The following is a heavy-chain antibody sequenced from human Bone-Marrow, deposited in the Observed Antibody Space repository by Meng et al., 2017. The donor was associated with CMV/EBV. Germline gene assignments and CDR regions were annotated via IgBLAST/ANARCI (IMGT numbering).Heavy chain of an antibody. J-gene: IGHJ5*02. V-gene: IGHV3-30-3*01. CDR1: GFTFSSYA. D-gene: IGHD2-2*01. Sequence: GESLKISCAASGFTFSSYAMHWVRQAPGKGLEWVAVISYDGSNKYYADSVKGRFTISRDNSKNTLYLQMNNLRAEDTAVYYCARKIIGYCSSTSCSNWFDPWGQGTLVTVSS. CDR3: ARKIIGYCSSTSCSNWFDP. CDR2: ISYDGSNK.